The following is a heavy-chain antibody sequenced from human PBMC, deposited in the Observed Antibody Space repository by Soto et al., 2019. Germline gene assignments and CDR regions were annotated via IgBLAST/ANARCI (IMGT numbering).Heavy chain of an antibody. CDR2: TIPELGTS. J-gene: IGHJ4*02. Sequence: QVQLTQSGAEVKKPGASVQVSCKASGGFSNYAISWVRQAPGQGLEWMGVTIPELGTSNYAKRFQGRATMTLDKATNTAYLNLATLTSEDTDKYYGARTAMTRMDYWGQGTLVTVSS. CDR1: GGFSNYA. D-gene: IGHD4-17*01. CDR3: ARTAMTRMDY. V-gene: IGHV1-69*06.